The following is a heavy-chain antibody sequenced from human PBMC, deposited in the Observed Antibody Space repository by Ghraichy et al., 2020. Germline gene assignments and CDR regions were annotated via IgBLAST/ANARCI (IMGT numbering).Heavy chain of an antibody. D-gene: IGHD6-19*01. Sequence: GESLNISCAASGFTFSTYWMTWVRQAPGKGLEWVANINPDGRDKYYVDSVKGRFTISRDNAQNSLYLQMNSLRAEDTAVYYCSRGGGAGTPVLYHMDVWGLGTTVTVSS. CDR3: SRGGGAGTPVLYHMDV. CDR2: INPDGRDK. V-gene: IGHV3-7*01. CDR1: GFTFSTYW. J-gene: IGHJ6*03.